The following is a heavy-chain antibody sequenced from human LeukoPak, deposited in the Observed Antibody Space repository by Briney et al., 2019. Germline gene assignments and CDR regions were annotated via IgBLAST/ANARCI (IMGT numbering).Heavy chain of an antibody. Sequence: GASVKVSCKASGGTFSSYAISWVRQAPGQGLEWMGGIIPIFGTANYAQKFQGRVTITADKSTSTAYMELSSLRSEDTAVYYCARSGADNWNYEFDYWGQGTLITVSS. CDR2: IIPIFGTA. J-gene: IGHJ4*02. CDR3: ARSGADNWNYEFDY. D-gene: IGHD1-7*01. CDR1: GGTFSSYA. V-gene: IGHV1-69*06.